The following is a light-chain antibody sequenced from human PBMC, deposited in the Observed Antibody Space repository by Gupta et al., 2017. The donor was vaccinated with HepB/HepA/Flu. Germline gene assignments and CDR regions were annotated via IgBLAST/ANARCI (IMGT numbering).Light chain of an antibody. J-gene: IGLJ3*02. CDR1: SGHSTYA. Sequence: QLVLTQSPSASASLGASVKLTCTLSSGHSTYAIAWHQQQPEKGPRYLMKLNADGSHNKGDGIPDRFSGSCSGAERYLTISSLQFEDEADYYCQTWGTGIHWVFGGGTKVTVL. CDR2: LNADGSH. V-gene: IGLV4-69*01. CDR3: QTWGTGIHWV.